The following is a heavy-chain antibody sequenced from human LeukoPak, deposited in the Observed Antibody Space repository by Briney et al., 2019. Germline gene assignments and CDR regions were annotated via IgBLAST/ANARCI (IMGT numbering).Heavy chain of an antibody. D-gene: IGHD3-16*01. CDR1: GFRFESHT. Sequence: GGSLRLSCGASGFRFESHTMGWVRQAPGKGLEWISSITSGSTTIYYGDSVRGRFTVSRDNAENSLYLQMNNMRVSDTAVYFCARDVGDGEYFFDFWGQGTLVSVSS. V-gene: IGHV3-48*04. CDR3: ARDVGDGEYFFDF. CDR2: ITSGSTTI. J-gene: IGHJ4*02.